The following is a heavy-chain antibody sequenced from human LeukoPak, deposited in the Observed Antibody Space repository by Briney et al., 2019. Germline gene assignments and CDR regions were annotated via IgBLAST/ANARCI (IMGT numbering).Heavy chain of an antibody. CDR2: INHSGST. D-gene: IGHD3-16*02. J-gene: IGHJ4*02. CDR3: ARLYYDYVWGSYRYPPPIDY. V-gene: IGHV4-34*01. Sequence: SETLSLTCAVYGGSFSGYYWSWIRQPPGKGLEWIGEINHSGSTNYNPSLKSRVTISVDTSKNQFSLKLSSVTAADTAVYYCARLYYDYVWGSYRYPPPIDYWGQGTLVTVSS. CDR1: GGSFSGYY.